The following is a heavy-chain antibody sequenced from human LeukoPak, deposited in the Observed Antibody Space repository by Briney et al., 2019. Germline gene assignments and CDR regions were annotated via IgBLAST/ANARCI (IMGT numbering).Heavy chain of an antibody. CDR2: ISSSGSTI. CDR3: ARGHGYCSSTSCYRGRYFDY. Sequence: GGSLRLSCAASGFTFSDYYMSWIRQAPGKGLEWVSYISSSGSTIYYADSVKGRFTISRDNAKNSLYLQMNSLRAEDTAVYCCARGHGYCSSTSCYRGRYFDYWGQGTLVTVSS. V-gene: IGHV3-11*04. D-gene: IGHD2-2*02. J-gene: IGHJ4*02. CDR1: GFTFSDYY.